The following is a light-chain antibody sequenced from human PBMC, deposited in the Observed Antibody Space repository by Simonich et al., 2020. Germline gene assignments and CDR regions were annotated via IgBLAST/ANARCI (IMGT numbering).Light chain of an antibody. V-gene: IGLV2-14*01. CDR1: SSDVGGYNY. J-gene: IGLJ2*01. CDR3: SSYTSSSTLV. Sequence: QSALTQPASLSGSPGQSITISCTGTSSDVGGYNYVSWYQQHPGKAPKLMIYDVSKRPSGVSNRFSGYKSGNTASLTISGLQAEDEADYYCSSYTSSSTLVFGGGTKLTVL. CDR2: DVS.